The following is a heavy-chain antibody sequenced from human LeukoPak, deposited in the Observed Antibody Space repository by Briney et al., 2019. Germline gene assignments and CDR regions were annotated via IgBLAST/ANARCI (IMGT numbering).Heavy chain of an antibody. Sequence: SETLSLTCAVSGGSISSGGYSWSWLRQPPGKGLEWIGYIYHSGSTYYNPSLKSRVTISVDRSKNQFSLKLSSVTAADTAVYYCARGPQELLPDYWGQGTLVTVSS. CDR3: ARGPQELLPDY. CDR2: IYHSGST. V-gene: IGHV4-30-2*01. CDR1: GGSISSGGYS. J-gene: IGHJ4*02. D-gene: IGHD1-26*01.